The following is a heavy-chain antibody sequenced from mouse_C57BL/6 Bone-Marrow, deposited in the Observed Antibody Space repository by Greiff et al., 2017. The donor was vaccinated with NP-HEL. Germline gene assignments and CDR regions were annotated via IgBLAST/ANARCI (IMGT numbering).Heavy chain of an antibody. CDR3: KGYYGNYYAMDY. CDR2: IRLKSDNYAT. J-gene: IGHJ4*01. CDR1: GFTFSNYW. V-gene: IGHV6-3*01. D-gene: IGHD2-1*01. Sequence: EVQVVESGGGLVQPGGSMKLSCVASGFTFSNYWMNWVRQSPEKGLEWVAQIRLKSDNYATHYAESVKGRFTISRDDSKSSVYLQMNNLRAEDTGFYNGKGYYGNYYAMDYWGQGTPATVS.